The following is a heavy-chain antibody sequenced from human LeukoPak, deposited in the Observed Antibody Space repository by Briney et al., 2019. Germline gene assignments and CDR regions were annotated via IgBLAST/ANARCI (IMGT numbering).Heavy chain of an antibody. CDR2: IYYSGST. J-gene: IGHJ4*02. D-gene: IGHD6-19*01. CDR1: GGSISSYY. Sequence: SETLSLTCTVSGGSISSYYWSWIRQPPGKGLEWIGYIYYSGSTNYHPSLKSRVTISVDTSKNQFSLKLSSVTAADTAVYYCAAGAVAGTDYWGQGTLVTVSS. CDR3: AAGAVAGTDY. V-gene: IGHV4-59*01.